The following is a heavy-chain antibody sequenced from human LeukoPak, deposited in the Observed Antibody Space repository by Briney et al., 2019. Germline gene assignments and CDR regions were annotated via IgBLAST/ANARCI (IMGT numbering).Heavy chain of an antibody. J-gene: IGHJ4*02. CDR1: GFTFSSYS. CDR2: VSSSSSTI. CDR3: ARDYSLEWFVELCADY. Sequence: HPGGSLRLSRAASGFTFSSYSMNWVRQAPGKGLEWVSYVSSSSSTIYYADSVKGRFTISRDNAKNSLYLQMNSLRAEDTAVYYCARDYSLEWFVELCADYWGQGTLVTVSS. V-gene: IGHV3-48*01. D-gene: IGHD3-10*01.